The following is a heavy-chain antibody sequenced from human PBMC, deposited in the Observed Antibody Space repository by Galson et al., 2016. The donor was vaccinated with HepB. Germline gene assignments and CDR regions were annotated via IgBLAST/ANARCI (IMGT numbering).Heavy chain of an antibody. Sequence: SLRLSCAASGFSFSNSGMSWVRQAPGRGLEWVSGITRSGYATNYADFVKGRFTISRDNSKNQLYLYMNNLTAGDTAIYYCGKHGGFDYWGQGALVTVSS. J-gene: IGHJ4*02. CDR3: GKHGGFDY. CDR2: ITRSGYAT. D-gene: IGHD3-16*01. V-gene: IGHV3-23*01. CDR1: GFSFSNSG.